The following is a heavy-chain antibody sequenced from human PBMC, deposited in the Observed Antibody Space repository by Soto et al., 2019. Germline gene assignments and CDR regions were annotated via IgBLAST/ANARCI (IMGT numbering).Heavy chain of an antibody. V-gene: IGHV4-39*01. CDR2: IHYSGSA. CDR1: GGSISSSTYY. CDR3: RGEYSSGWWVDY. Sequence: QLQLQESGPGLVKPSETLSLTCTVSGGSISSSTYYWGWIRQPPGKGLEWIGNIHYSGSAYYNPSLKSRVTISVDTSKNQFSLKLSSVTAADTAVYYCRGEYSSGWWVDYWGQGTLVTVSS. J-gene: IGHJ4*02. D-gene: IGHD6-19*01.